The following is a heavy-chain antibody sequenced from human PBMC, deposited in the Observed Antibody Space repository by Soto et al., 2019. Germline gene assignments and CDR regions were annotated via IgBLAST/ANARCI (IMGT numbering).Heavy chain of an antibody. CDR1: GGSISSYY. V-gene: IGHV4-59*01. CDR3: ASVADGESFFGLVRTDSYYVTDF. Sequence: SETLSLTCTVSGGSISSYYWSWIRQPPGKGLEWIGYIYYSGSTNYNPSLKSRVTISVDTSKNQFSLKLSSVTAADTAVYYCASVADGESFFGLVRTDSYYVTDFWGQAITIAV. CDR2: IYYSGST. D-gene: IGHD3-3*01. J-gene: IGHJ6*02.